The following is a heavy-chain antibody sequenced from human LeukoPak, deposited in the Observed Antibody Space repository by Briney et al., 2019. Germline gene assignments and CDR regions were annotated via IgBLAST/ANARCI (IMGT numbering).Heavy chain of an antibody. D-gene: IGHD3-10*01. V-gene: IGHV1-69*06. Sequence: KVSCKASGGTFSSYAISWVRQAPGQGLEWMGGIIPIFGTANYAQEFQGRVTITADKSTSTAYMELSSLRSEDTAVYYCARVYGSGSYGPNPGWFDPWGQGTLVTVSS. CDR3: ARVYGSGSYGPNPGWFDP. CDR1: GGTFSSYA. CDR2: IIPIFGTA. J-gene: IGHJ5*02.